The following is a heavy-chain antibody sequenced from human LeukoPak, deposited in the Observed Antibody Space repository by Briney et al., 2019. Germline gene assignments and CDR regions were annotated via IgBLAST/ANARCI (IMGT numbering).Heavy chain of an antibody. CDR3: ARETSQKGAHYKDV. Sequence: PSETLSLTCAVYGGSFSGYYWSWIRQPPGKGLEWIGEINHSGSTNYNPSLKSRVTISVDTSKNQFSLKLSSVTAADTAVYYCARETSQKGAHYKDVWGKGTTVTISS. CDR2: INHSGST. J-gene: IGHJ6*03. CDR1: GGSFSGYY. V-gene: IGHV4-34*01. D-gene: IGHD3-16*01.